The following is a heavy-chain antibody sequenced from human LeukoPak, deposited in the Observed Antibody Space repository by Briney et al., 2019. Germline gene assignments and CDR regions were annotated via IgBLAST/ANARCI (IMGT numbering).Heavy chain of an antibody. CDR2: ISAYNGNT. CDR1: GYTFTSYG. D-gene: IGHD2-15*01. Sequence: ASVKVSCKASGYTFTSYGISWVRQAPGQGLEWMGWISAYNGNTNYAQKLQGRVTMTTDTSTSTAYMELRSLRSDDTAVYHCARDSGLSGGSWPLDYWGQGTLVTVSS. CDR3: ARDSGLSGGSWPLDY. V-gene: IGHV1-18*01. J-gene: IGHJ4*02.